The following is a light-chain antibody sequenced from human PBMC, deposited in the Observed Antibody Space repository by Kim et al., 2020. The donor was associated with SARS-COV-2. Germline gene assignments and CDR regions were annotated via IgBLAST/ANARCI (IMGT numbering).Light chain of an antibody. CDR3: GTWDSSLSAVV. CDR2: DNN. J-gene: IGLJ2*01. Sequence: GQKVTIYCSGSSSNIGNNYVSWYQQLPGTAPKLRIYDNNKRPSGIPDRFSGSKSGTSATLGITGLQTGDEADYYCGTWDSSLSAVVFGGGTQLTVL. CDR1: SSNIGNNY. V-gene: IGLV1-51*01.